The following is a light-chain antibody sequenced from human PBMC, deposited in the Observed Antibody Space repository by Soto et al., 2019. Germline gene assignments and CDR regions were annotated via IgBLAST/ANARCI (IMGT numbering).Light chain of an antibody. V-gene: IGKV2-30*01. CDR1: QSLVYSDGNAY. CDR3: MAGTHWPPT. J-gene: IGKJ1*01. CDR2: KAS. Sequence: DVVMTQSPLSLPVTLGQPASISCRSSQSLVYSDGNAYLDWFHQRPGQSPRRLVYKASNRDSGVPDRLSGSWSGTDFTPHIIRVEAEDVGVFFWMAGTHWPPTFGRGTRVEI.